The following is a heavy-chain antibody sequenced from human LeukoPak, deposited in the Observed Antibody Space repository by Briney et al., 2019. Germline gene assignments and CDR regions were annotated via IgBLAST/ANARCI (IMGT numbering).Heavy chain of an antibody. CDR3: AKDHGQRLVQMGEDY. CDR2: INSDGSST. CDR1: GFTFSSYW. V-gene: IGHV3-74*01. Sequence: GGSLRLSCAASGFTFSSYWMHWVRQAPGKGLVWVSRINSDGSSTSYADSVKGRFTISRDNSKNTLYLQMNSLTVEDTALYYCAKDHGQRLVQMGEDYWGQGILVTVSS. D-gene: IGHD6-13*01. J-gene: IGHJ4*02.